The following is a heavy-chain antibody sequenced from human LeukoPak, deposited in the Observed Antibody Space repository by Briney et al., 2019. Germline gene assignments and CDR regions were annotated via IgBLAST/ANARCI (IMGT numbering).Heavy chain of an antibody. V-gene: IGHV4-59*08. D-gene: IGHD2-2*02. Sequence: SETLSLTCTVSGESVRSDYWTWIRQPPGQTLEWIGHVYDSGTTAYNPSLKTRLTISLDTSKNQFSLNLTSVTAADTAVYYCAGRGQRYLRDWGQGILVIVSS. CDR1: GESVRSDY. J-gene: IGHJ1*01. CDR2: VYDSGTT. CDR3: AGRGQRYLRD.